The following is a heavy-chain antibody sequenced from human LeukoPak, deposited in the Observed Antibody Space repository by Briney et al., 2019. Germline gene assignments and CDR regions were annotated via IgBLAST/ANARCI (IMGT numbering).Heavy chain of an antibody. J-gene: IGHJ4*02. V-gene: IGHV3-23*01. CDR3: AKDWNWNYYGSTVY. CDR2: VSGSGGTT. Sequence: QPGGSLRLSRAASGLTFSSYAMSWVRQAPGNGLEWVSGVSGSGGTTYYADSVKGRFTISRDNSKNTLYLQMNSLRAEDTAIYYCAKDWNWNYYGSTVYWGQGTLVTVSS. D-gene: IGHD3-10*01. CDR1: GLTFSSYA.